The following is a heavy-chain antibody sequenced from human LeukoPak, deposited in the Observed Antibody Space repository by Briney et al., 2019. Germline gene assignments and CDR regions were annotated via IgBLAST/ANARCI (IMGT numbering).Heavy chain of an antibody. D-gene: IGHD5-12*01. CDR3: ARHGRPGYGGYENAFDI. V-gene: IGHV4-39*01. CDR1: GGSISSSTYY. Sequence: SETLSLTCTVSGGSISSSTYYWDWIRQPPGQGLEWIGNIYDSEDTYCTPSLKSRVTMFVDTSKNQFSLKLSSVTAADTAVYYCARHGRPGYGGYENAFDIWGQGTMVTVS. J-gene: IGHJ3*02. CDR2: IYDSEDT.